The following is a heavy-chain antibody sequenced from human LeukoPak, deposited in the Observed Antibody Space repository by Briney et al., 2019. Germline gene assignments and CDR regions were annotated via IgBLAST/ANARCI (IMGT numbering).Heavy chain of an antibody. D-gene: IGHD4/OR15-4a*01. CDR3: AVGATPGGLDY. V-gene: IGHV3-74*01. J-gene: IGHJ4*02. Sequence: GGSLRLSCAASGFTFSSYWMHWVRQAPGKGLVWVSGINGDGSSTTYADSVKGRFTISRDNAKNTLYLQMNSLRAEDTAVFYCAVGATPGGLDYWGQGTLVTVSS. CDR2: INGDGSST. CDR1: GFTFSSYW.